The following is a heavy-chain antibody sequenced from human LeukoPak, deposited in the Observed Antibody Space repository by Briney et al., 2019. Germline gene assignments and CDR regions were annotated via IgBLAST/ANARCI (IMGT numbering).Heavy chain of an antibody. CDR3: ARRYEGSGYAYDY. V-gene: IGHV4-39*01. CDR2: FHFSGAI. CDR1: GVSITSYSHN. Sequence: SETLSLTCTVSGVSITSYSHNYDWIRQPPGKGLEWIGGFHFSGAINYNPSLKSRVTIFVDTSKKQISLKLNSVTAADTAVYYCARRYEGSGYAYDYWGQGIPVTVSS. D-gene: IGHD3-22*01. J-gene: IGHJ4*02.